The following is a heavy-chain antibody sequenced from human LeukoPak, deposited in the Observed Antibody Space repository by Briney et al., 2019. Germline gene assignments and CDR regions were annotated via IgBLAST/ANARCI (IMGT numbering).Heavy chain of an antibody. CDR2: IKQDGSEK. Sequence: GGSLRLSCAASGFTFSSYWMSWVREAPGKGLEWVANIKQDGSEKYYVDSVKGRYTISRDNAKNSLYLQMNSLRAEDTAVHYCASEKHRTVTTGYWGQGTLVTVSS. J-gene: IGHJ4*02. CDR1: GFTFSSYW. D-gene: IGHD4-17*01. V-gene: IGHV3-7*01. CDR3: ASEKHRTVTTGY.